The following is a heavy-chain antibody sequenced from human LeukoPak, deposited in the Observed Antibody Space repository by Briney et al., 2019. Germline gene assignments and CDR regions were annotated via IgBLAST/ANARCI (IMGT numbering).Heavy chain of an antibody. V-gene: IGHV3-23*01. CDR1: GFTFSSYA. CDR3: AKGGSTSLNWFDP. J-gene: IGHJ5*02. D-gene: IGHD2-2*01. Sequence: GGSLRLSCAASGFTFSSYAMSWVRQAPGKGLEWVSAFSGSGGDTYYADSVKGRFIISRDNSKNTLYLQMSSLRAEDTAVYYCAKGGSTSLNWFDPWGQGTLVTVSS. CDR2: FSGSGGDT.